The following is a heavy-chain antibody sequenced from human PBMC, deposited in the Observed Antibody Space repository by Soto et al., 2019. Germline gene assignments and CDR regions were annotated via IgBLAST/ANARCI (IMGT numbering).Heavy chain of an antibody. CDR3: AQSGYSYGYHFDY. Sequence: SQTLSLTSAISGDSVSINSAAWNLIRQSPSRGLEWLGRTYYRSKWYNDYAVSVRSRITINPDTSKNQFSLQLNSVTPEDTAVYYCAQSGYSYGYHFDYWGQGTLVSVS. J-gene: IGHJ4*02. D-gene: IGHD5-18*01. CDR2: TYYRSKWYN. V-gene: IGHV6-1*01. CDR1: GDSVSINSAA.